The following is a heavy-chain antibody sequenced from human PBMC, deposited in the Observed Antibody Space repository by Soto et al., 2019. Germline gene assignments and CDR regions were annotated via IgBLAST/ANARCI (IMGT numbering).Heavy chain of an antibody. CDR2: IIPIFGTA. J-gene: IGHJ4*02. CDR3: ARALYSSWSPFDY. V-gene: IGHV1-69*13. D-gene: IGHD6-6*01. Sequence: GASLKVSCKSSGGTFSSYAISWVRHAPGQGLEWMGGIIPIFGTANYAQKFQGRVTITADESTSTAYMELSSLRSEDTAVYDCARALYSSWSPFDYWGQGTLVSVSS. CDR1: GGTFSSYA.